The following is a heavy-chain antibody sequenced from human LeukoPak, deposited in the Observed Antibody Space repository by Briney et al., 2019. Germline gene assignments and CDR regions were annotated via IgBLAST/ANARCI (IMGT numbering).Heavy chain of an antibody. Sequence: PGVSLRLSCAASGFTFSSYAISWVRQAPGKGLELVSSISGGGGVTYYADSVKGRFTISRDNSKNTLYLQMNSLRVEDTAVYYCAKDPRVATIEIFDYWGQGTLVTVS. V-gene: IGHV3-23*01. CDR3: AKDPRVATIEIFDY. CDR1: GFTFSSYA. CDR2: ISGGGGVT. J-gene: IGHJ4*02. D-gene: IGHD5-12*01.